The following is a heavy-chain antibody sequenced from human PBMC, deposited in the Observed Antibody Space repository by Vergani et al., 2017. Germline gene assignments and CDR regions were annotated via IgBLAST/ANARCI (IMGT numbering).Heavy chain of an antibody. V-gene: IGHV1-46*01. J-gene: IGHJ4*02. D-gene: IGHD2-15*01. CDR3: AREEGYCSGGSCLGTYGPGSN. CDR1: GYTFTSYY. CDR2: INPSGGST. Sequence: QVQLVQSGAEVKKPGASVKVSCKASGYTFTSYYMHWVRQAPGQGLEWMGIINPSGGSTTYAQKFQDRVTMTRDTSTRTVYMEVSSLRSEDTAVYYCAREEGYCSGGSCLGTYGPGSNWGQGTLVTVSS.